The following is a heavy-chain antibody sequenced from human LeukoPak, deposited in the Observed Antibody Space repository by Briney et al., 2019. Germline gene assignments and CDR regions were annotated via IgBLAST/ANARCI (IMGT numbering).Heavy chain of an antibody. D-gene: IGHD3-22*01. J-gene: IGHJ4*02. Sequence: SETLSLTCTVSGGSISNSNYYWGWIRQPPGKGLEWIGSIYYSGSTYYNPSLKSRVTISVDTSKNQFSLKLSSVTAADTAVYYCARAFLYYYDSSGYHPFDYWGQGTLVTVSS. V-gene: IGHV4-39*07. CDR1: GGSISNSNYY. CDR3: ARAFLYYYDSSGYHPFDY. CDR2: IYYSGST.